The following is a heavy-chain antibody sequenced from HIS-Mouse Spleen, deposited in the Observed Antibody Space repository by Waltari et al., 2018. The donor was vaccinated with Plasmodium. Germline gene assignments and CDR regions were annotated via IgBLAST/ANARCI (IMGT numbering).Heavy chain of an antibody. J-gene: IGHJ1*01. CDR3: ARVLGYKAAAGTFVEYFQH. D-gene: IGHD6-13*01. Sequence: QVQLVQSWAEVKKPGASVKVSCKASGYTFTGHHMHWVRPAPGPGLEWMGWINPNSGGTNYAQKFQGRVTMTRDTSISTAYMELSRLRSDDTAVYYCARVLGYKAAAGTFVEYFQHWGQGTLVTVSS. CDR2: INPNSGGT. V-gene: IGHV1-2*02. CDR1: GYTFTGHH.